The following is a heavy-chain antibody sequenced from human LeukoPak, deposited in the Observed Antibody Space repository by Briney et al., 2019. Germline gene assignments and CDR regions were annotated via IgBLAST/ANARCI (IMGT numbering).Heavy chain of an antibody. V-gene: IGHV3-23*01. D-gene: IGHD2/OR15-2a*01. CDR3: ATYSNSNAREFQY. CDR2: ISGSGGST. CDR1: GFTFSSYA. J-gene: IGHJ1*01. Sequence: GGSLRFFCAASGFTFSSYAMSWVRQAPGRGLEWVSSISGSGGSTYYADSVKGRFTITRDNSKNTLYLQMNSLRAEDTAVYYCATYSNSNAREFQYWGQGTLVTVSS.